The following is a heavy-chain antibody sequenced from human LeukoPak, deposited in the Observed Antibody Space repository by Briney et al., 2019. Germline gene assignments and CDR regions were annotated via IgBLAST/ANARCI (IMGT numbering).Heavy chain of an antibody. CDR2: IIPIFRTA. J-gene: IGHJ4*02. CDR1: GGTFRSFA. CDR3: ARALRYYSDSSGYAFDY. D-gene: IGHD3-22*01. V-gene: IGHV1-69*01. Sequence: GSSVKPSCKASGGTFRSFAISWVRQAPGQGLEWMGGIIPIFRTANYAQKFQGRVTITADESTSTAYMELSSLRSEDTAVYYCARALRYYSDSSGYAFDYRGRGTLVTVSS.